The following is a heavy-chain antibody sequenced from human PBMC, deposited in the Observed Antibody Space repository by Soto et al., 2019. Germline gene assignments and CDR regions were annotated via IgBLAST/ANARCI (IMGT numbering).Heavy chain of an antibody. CDR1: GGSISSGGYY. CDR2: IYYSGSP. D-gene: IGHD3-22*01. V-gene: IGHV4-31*03. Sequence: VQLQESGPGLVKPSQTLSLTCTVSGGSISSGGYYWSWIRQHPGKGLEWIGYIYYSGSPYYNPSLKSRVTLSVDTSKTQFSLKLSSVTAADTAVYYCARSYYYDSSGYYYASNADWYFDLWGRGTLVTVSS. CDR3: ARSYYYDSSGYYYASNADWYFDL. J-gene: IGHJ2*01.